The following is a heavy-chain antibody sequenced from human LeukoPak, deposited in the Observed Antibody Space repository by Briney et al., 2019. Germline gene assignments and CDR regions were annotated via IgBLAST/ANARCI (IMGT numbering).Heavy chain of an antibody. J-gene: IGHJ5*02. CDR1: GYTFTGYY. D-gene: IGHD2-15*01. CDR3: ARGKDIVVVERAWFDP. CDR2: INPNSGGT. V-gene: IGHV1-2*02. Sequence: ASVKVSFKASGYTFTGYYMHWVRQAPGQGLEWMGWINPNSGGTNYAQKFQGRVTMTRDTSISTAYMELSRLRSDDTAVYYCARGKDIVVVERAWFDPWGQGTLVTVSS.